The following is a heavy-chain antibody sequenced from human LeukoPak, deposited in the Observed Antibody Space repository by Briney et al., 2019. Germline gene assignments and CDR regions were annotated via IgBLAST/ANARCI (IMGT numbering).Heavy chain of an antibody. CDR2: ISYDGSNK. CDR3: ARDAVGIYRIIDY. D-gene: IGHD6-13*01. J-gene: IGHJ4*02. Sequence: GGSLRLSCAASGFTFSSYAMSWVRQAPGKGLEWVAVISYDGSNKYYADSVKGRFTISRDNSKNTLYLQMNSLRAEDTAVYYCARDAVGIYRIIDYWGQGTLVTVSS. V-gene: IGHV3-30*03. CDR1: GFTFSSYA.